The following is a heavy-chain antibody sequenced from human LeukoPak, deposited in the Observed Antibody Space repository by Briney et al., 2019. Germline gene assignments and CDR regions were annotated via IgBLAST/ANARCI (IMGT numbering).Heavy chain of an antibody. J-gene: IGHJ4*02. D-gene: IGHD1-26*01. V-gene: IGHV4-59*01. CDR1: GGSLSPYY. CDR2: ISYSGGT. Sequence: RPSETLSLTCTVSGGSLSPYYWSWIRQSPGKGLEWIGYISYSGGTNSHPSLKSRVTISVDMSKPQFYLELSSVTAADTAVYYCARDMDSGPDFFDYWGLGTLVTVSS. CDR3: ARDMDSGPDFFDY.